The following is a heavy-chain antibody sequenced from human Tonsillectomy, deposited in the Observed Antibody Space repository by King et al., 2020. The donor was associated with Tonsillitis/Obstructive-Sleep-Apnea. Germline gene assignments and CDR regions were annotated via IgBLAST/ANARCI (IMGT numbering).Heavy chain of an antibody. V-gene: IGHV4-34*01. J-gene: IGHJ4*02. CDR1: GGSFSGYY. CDR3: ARVFNRQKNEDIVVVPVAMGELFDY. Sequence: VQLQQWGAGLLKPSETLSLTCAVYGGSFSGYYWSWIRQPPGKGLEWIGEINHSGSTNYNPSLKSRVTISVDTSKNQFSLKLSSVTAADTAVYYCARVFNRQKNEDIVVVPVAMGELFDYWGQGTLVTVSS. D-gene: IGHD2-2*01. CDR2: INHSGST.